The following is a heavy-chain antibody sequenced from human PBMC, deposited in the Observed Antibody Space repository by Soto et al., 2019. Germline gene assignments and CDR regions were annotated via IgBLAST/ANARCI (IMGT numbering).Heavy chain of an antibody. CDR3: ARDDEGGSDCDLGY. J-gene: IGHJ4*02. Sequence: QVQLVESGGGVVQPGRSLRLSCAVSGFTFSSHAMHWVRQAPGKGLEWVALIYSDGNNKYYADSVKGRFTTSRDNSKKKMYLQMNSLRVEDTAVYYCARDDEGGSDCDLGYWGQGALVTVSS. D-gene: IGHD1-26*01. CDR1: GFTFSSHA. V-gene: IGHV3-30-3*01. CDR2: IYSDGNNK.